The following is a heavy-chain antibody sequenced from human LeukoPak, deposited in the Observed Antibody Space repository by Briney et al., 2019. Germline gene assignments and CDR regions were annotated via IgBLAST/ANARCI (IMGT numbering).Heavy chain of an antibody. CDR1: GGTFSSYA. CDR3: ATILRKWELLPFDY. D-gene: IGHD1-26*01. CDR2: INPDSGGT. J-gene: IGHJ4*02. V-gene: IGHV1-2*02. Sequence: ASVKVSCKASGGTFSSYAISWVRQAPGQGLEWMGWINPDSGGTNFAQKFQGRVTMTRDTSISTAYMELSSLRSEDTAVYYCATILRKWELLPFDYWGQGTLVTVSS.